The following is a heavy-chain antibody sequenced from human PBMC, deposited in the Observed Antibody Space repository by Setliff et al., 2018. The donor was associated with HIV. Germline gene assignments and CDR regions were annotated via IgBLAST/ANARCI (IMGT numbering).Heavy chain of an antibody. CDR2: INHSGSN. CDR1: GESLSPYY. V-gene: IGHV4-34*01. D-gene: IGHD1-1*01. Sequence: SETLSLTCAVYGESLSPYYWSWIRQPPGKGLEWIGEINHSGSNNYNPSLKSRVTLSVDTSKNQFSLKVSSVTGADTGVYYCASQPSGHFYYYMHVWGKGTTVTVSS. J-gene: IGHJ6*03. CDR3: ASQPSGHFYYYMHV.